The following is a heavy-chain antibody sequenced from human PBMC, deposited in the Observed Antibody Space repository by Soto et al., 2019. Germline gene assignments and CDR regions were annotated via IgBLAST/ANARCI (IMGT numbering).Heavy chain of an antibody. CDR1: GFTFSNAW. J-gene: IGHJ4*02. V-gene: IGHV3-15*07. Sequence: EVQLVESGGGLVKPGGSLRLSCAASGFTFSNAWMNWVRQAPGKGLEWVGRIKSKTDGGTTDYAAPVKGRFTISRDDSNNTLYLQMNSLKTEDTAVYYCTTDPEHYYDSSGYYGDFDYWGQGTLVTVSS. D-gene: IGHD3-22*01. CDR3: TTDPEHYYDSSGYYGDFDY. CDR2: IKSKTDGGTT.